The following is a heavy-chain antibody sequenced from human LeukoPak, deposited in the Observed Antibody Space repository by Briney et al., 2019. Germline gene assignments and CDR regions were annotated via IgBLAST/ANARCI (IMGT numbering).Heavy chain of an antibody. V-gene: IGHV3-48*04. CDR2: ISSSGSTV. CDR3: ARDQGFSSSWYGTILGY. D-gene: IGHD6-13*01. CDR1: GFTFSSYS. Sequence: GGSLRLSCAASGFTFSSYSMNWVRQAPGKGLEWVSYISSSGSTVYYADSVKGRFTISRDSAKNSLYLQMNSLRAEDTAVYYCARDQGFSSSWYGTILGYWGQGTLVTVSS. J-gene: IGHJ4*02.